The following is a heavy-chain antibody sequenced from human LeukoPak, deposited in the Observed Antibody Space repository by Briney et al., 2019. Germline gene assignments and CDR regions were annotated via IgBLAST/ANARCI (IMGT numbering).Heavy chain of an antibody. CDR2: ISSSSSYI. Sequence: GGSLRLSCAASGFTFSSYSMNWVRQAPGKGLEWVSSISSSSSYIYYADSVKGRFTISRDNAKNSLYLQMNSLRAEDAAVYYCARVGLFDYYYYYMDVWGKGTTVTVSS. CDR1: GFTFSSYS. CDR3: ARVGLFDYYYYYMDV. D-gene: IGHD3-10*01. V-gene: IGHV3-21*01. J-gene: IGHJ6*03.